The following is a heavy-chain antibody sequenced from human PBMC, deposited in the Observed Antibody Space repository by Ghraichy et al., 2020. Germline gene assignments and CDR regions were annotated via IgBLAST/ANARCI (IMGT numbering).Heavy chain of an antibody. CDR2: INHSGST. J-gene: IGHJ1*01. D-gene: IGHD5-18*01. V-gene: IGHV4-34*01. CDR3: ARPGRGLWLSRQRYFQH. CDR1: GGSFSGYY. Sequence: SETLSLTCAVYGGSFSGYYWSWIRQPPGKGLEWIGEINHSGSTNYNPSLKSRVTISVDTSKNQFSLKLSSVTAADTAVYYCARPGRGLWLSRQRYFQHWGQGTLVTVSS.